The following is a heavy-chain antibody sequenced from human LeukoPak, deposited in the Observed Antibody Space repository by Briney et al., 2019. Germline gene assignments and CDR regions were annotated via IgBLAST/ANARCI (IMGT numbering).Heavy chain of an antibody. CDR2: ISAYDGST. D-gene: IGHD3-10*01. V-gene: IGHV1-18*01. J-gene: IGHJ5*02. CDR1: GYSFTTYG. CDR3: ARDQGSGSYYPRFDH. Sequence: GASVKVSCKASGYSFTTYGISWVRQAPGQGLEWMGWISAYDGSTNYAQQFQGRVTLTIDTSTTTAYVELRSLRSDDTAIYYCARDQGSGSYYPRFDHWGQGALVTVSS.